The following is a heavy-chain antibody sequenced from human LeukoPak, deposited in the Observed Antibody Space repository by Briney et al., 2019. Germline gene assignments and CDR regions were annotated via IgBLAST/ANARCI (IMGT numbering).Heavy chain of an antibody. V-gene: IGHV1-2*02. J-gene: IGHJ5*02. D-gene: IGHD2/OR15-2a*01. CDR2: INPNSGGT. Sequence: GASVKVSCKASGYTFTDYYIHWVRQAPGQGLEWMGWINPNSGGTVFAQKFQGRVTMTRDSSITTSYMELSHLISDDTAVYYCAREREVLRKVWFDPWSQGTLVTVSS. CDR1: GYTFTDYY. CDR3: AREREVLRKVWFDP.